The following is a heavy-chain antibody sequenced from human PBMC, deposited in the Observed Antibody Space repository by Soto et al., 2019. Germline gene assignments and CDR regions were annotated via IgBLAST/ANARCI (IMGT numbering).Heavy chain of an antibody. V-gene: IGHV4-31*03. CDR2: IYSSGST. Sequence: PSETLSLTCTVSGGSISSGGYYWSWIRQHPGKGLEWIGYIYSSGSTYYNPSFKSRVTISVDTSKNQFSLKLSSVIAADAAVYYCARVAYYYDSSGYYYVPAPQFDYWGQGTLVTVSS. CDR3: ARVAYYYDSSGYYYVPAPQFDY. CDR1: GGSISSGGYY. D-gene: IGHD3-22*01. J-gene: IGHJ4*02.